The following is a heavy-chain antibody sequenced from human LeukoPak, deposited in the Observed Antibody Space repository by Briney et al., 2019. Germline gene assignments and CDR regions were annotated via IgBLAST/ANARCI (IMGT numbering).Heavy chain of an antibody. V-gene: IGHV3-74*01. CDR2: INSDGSST. Sequence: GGSLRLSCAASGFTFSSYWMHWVRQAPGKGLVWVSRINSDGSSTSYADSVKGRFTISRDNSKNTLYLQMNSLRAEDTAVYYCAICSPNGDHALLDAFDIWGQGTMVTVSS. CDR1: GFTFSSYW. D-gene: IGHD4-17*01. J-gene: IGHJ3*02. CDR3: AICSPNGDHALLDAFDI.